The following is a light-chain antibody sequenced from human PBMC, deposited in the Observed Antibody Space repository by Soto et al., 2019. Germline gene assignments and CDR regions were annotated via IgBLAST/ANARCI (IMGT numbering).Light chain of an antibody. CDR2: DAS. CDR3: QQYDNLPPCT. Sequence: DIQMTQSPSSLSASVGDRVTITCQASQDISNYLNWYQQKPGKAPKLLIYDASNLETGVPSRFSGSGSGTDFTFTISSLQPEDIATYYCQQYDNLPPCTFGQGTKVDI. J-gene: IGKJ2*02. V-gene: IGKV1-33*01. CDR1: QDISNY.